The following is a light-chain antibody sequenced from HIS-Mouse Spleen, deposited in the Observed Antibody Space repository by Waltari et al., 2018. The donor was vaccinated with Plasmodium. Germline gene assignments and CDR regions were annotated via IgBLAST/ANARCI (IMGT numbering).Light chain of an antibody. CDR3: SSYAGSNNVV. CDR1: SSDVGGYNY. CDR2: EVS. Sequence: QSALTQPPSASGSPGQSVTISCTGTSSDVGGYNYVSWYQQYPGKAPKLMSYEVSKRPAGVPDRFSGSKSGNTASLTVSELQAEDEADYYCSSYAGSNNVVFGGGTKLTVL. V-gene: IGLV2-8*01. J-gene: IGLJ2*01.